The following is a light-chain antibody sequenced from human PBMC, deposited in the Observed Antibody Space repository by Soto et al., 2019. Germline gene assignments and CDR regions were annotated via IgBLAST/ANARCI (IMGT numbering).Light chain of an antibody. V-gene: IGKV1-5*01. CDR1: QSISDY. CDR2: DAS. J-gene: IGKJ1*01. Sequence: IQRTQSPSTLSASVGDRVIITCRASQSISDYLAWYQQKPGKAPKLLIYDASNLESGVPSTFSGSGSGTEFTLTISSLQPDDFATYYCQQYYTYWHMFGQGTKVDIK. CDR3: QQYYTYWHM.